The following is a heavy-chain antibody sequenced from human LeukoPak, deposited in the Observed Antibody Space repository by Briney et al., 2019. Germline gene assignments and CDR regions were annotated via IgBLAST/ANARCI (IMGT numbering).Heavy chain of an antibody. V-gene: IGHV4-34*01. CDR1: GGSFSGYY. CDR3: ARGRGYSYGYQRYYYYMDV. CDR2: INHSGST. D-gene: IGHD5-18*01. Sequence: SETLSLTCAVYGGSFSGYYWSWIRQPPGKGLEWIGEINHSGSTNYNPSLESRVTISVDTSKNQFSLKLSSVTAADTAVYYCARGRGYSYGYQRYYYYMDVWGKGTTVTVSS. J-gene: IGHJ6*03.